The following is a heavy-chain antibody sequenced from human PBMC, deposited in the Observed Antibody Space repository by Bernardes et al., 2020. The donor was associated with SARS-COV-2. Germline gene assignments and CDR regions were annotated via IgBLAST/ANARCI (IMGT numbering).Heavy chain of an antibody. Sequence: GSLSLSRAASGFTFEDYTMHWVRQVPGKGLEWVSLVSWDGSTTNYAASVKGRFIISRDSSRNTVHLQMDSLRKEDTALYYCATERQSLTVFGVGHDAFDFWGQGTMVTVSS. CDR1: GFTFEDYT. V-gene: IGHV3-43*01. D-gene: IGHD3-3*01. J-gene: IGHJ3*01. CDR3: ATERQSLTVFGVGHDAFDF. CDR2: VSWDGSTT.